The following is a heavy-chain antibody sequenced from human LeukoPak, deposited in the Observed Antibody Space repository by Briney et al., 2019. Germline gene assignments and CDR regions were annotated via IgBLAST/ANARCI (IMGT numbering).Heavy chain of an antibody. D-gene: IGHD1-26*01. J-gene: IGHJ4*02. CDR3: ARSNNIVGATYFDY. V-gene: IGHV3-64*02. Sequence: PGGSLRLSCAASGFTFSNYAMHWVRQAPGKGLEYISSSSSDGGSTYYADSVKGRFTISRDNSKNTLYLQMGRLRAEDMAVYYCARSNNIVGATYFDYWGQGTLVTVSS. CDR1: GFTFSNYA. CDR2: SSSDGGST.